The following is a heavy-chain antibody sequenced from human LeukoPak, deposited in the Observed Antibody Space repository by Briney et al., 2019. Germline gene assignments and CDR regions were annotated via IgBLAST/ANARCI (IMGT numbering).Heavy chain of an antibody. CDR3: ARDQAKGYCSSTSCYPSLGFDY. Sequence: SETLSLTCTVSGGSISSGGYYWSWIRQHPGKGLEWIGYIYYSGSTYYNPSLKSRVTISVDTSKNQFSLQLSSVTAADTAVYYCARDQAKGYCSSTSCYPSLGFDYWGQGTLVTVSS. CDR2: IYYSGST. D-gene: IGHD2-2*01. J-gene: IGHJ4*02. CDR1: GGSISSGGYY. V-gene: IGHV4-31*03.